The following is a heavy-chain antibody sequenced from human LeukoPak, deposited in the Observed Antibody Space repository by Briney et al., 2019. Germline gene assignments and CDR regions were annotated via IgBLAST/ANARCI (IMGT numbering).Heavy chain of an antibody. D-gene: IGHD3-10*01. CDR2: IYYSGST. CDR3: ASYYGSGSSYFDY. V-gene: IGHV4-39*01. CDR1: VGSISSGDYY. Sequence: PSQTLSLTCTVSVGSISSGDYYWGWIRQPPGKGLEWIGSIYYSGSTYYNPSLKCRVTISVDTSKNQFSLKLSSVTAADTAVYYCASYYGSGSSYFDYWGQGTLVTVSS. J-gene: IGHJ4*02.